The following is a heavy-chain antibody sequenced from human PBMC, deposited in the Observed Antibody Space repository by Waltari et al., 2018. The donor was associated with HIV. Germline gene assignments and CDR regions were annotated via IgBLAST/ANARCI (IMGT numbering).Heavy chain of an antibody. CDR2: IIPIFGTA. CDR3: STSVVTAIPQNFDY. D-gene: IGHD2-21*02. Sequence: QVQLVQSGAEVKKPGSSVKVSCKASGGTFSRYAIRWVGQAPGQGLEWMGGIIPIFGTANYAQKFQGRVTITADESTSTAYMELSSLRSEDTAVYYCSTSVVTAIPQNFDYWGQGTLVTVSS. J-gene: IGHJ4*02. CDR1: GGTFSRYA. V-gene: IGHV1-69*01.